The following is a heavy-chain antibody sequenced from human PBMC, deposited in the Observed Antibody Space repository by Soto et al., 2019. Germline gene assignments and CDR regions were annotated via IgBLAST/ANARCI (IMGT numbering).Heavy chain of an antibody. D-gene: IGHD5-18*01. CDR3: ARETRGYSYGYWWFDL. V-gene: IGHV1-46*01. CDR1: GYTFTSYY. Sequence: SVKVSCKASGYTFTSYYMHWVRQAPGQGLEWMGIINPSGGSTSYAQKFQGRVTMTRDTSTSTVYMELSSLRSEDTAVYYCARETRGYSYGYWWFDLWGQGTLVTVSS. J-gene: IGHJ5*02. CDR2: INPSGGST.